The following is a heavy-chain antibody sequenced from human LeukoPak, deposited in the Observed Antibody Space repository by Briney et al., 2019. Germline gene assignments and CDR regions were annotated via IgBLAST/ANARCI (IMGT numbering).Heavy chain of an antibody. V-gene: IGHV3-21*01. CDR1: GFTFSSYC. D-gene: IGHD3-22*01. J-gene: IGHJ4*02. CDR2: ISSTSTYI. Sequence: GGSLRLSCAASGFTFSSYCMTWVRQAPGKGLEWVSSISSTSTYIYYADSVRGRVTISRDNAKNSLYLQMDSLRAEDTAVYYCARGDFYYYDTNYWGQGTLVTVSS. CDR3: ARGDFYYYDTNY.